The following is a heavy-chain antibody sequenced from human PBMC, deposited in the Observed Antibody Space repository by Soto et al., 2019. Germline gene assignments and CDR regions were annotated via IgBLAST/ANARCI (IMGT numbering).Heavy chain of an antibody. CDR1: GFTFSSYV. CDR2: ISGSGGST. J-gene: IGHJ5*02. Sequence: GGYLRLSCAVSGFTFSSYVMGWVRQAPGKGLEWVSAISGSGGSTYYADSVKRRFTITRDNSKNTLYLQMNSLRADDTAVYYCAKVGYYDSSGHNWFDPWGQGTLVTVPQ. V-gene: IGHV3-23*01. CDR3: AKVGYYDSSGHNWFDP. D-gene: IGHD3-22*01.